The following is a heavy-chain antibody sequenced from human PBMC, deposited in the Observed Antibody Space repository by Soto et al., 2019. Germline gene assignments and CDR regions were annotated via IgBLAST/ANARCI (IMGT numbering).Heavy chain of an antibody. Sequence: PGGSLRLSCAASGFTVSSNYMSWVRQAPGKGLEWVSVIYSGGSTYYADSVKGRFTISRDNSKNTLYLQMNSLRAEDTAVYYCARGPGYSSSWYRAVAANYFDYWGQGTLVTVSS. J-gene: IGHJ4*02. CDR2: IYSGGST. D-gene: IGHD6-13*01. V-gene: IGHV3-53*01. CDR1: GFTVSSNY. CDR3: ARGPGYSSSWYRAVAANYFDY.